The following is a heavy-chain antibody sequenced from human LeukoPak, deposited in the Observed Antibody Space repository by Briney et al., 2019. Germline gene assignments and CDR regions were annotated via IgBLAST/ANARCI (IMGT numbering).Heavy chain of an antibody. D-gene: IGHD3-22*01. Sequence: SETLSLTCAVYGGSFSGYYWSWIRQPPGKGLEWIGEINHSGSTNYNQSLKSRVTISVDTSKNQFSLKLSSVTAADTAVYYCARVGSYYDSSGYYRSIYYYYYYMDVWGKGTTVTVSS. V-gene: IGHV4-34*01. CDR2: INHSGST. CDR1: GGSFSGYY. J-gene: IGHJ6*03. CDR3: ARVGSYYDSSGYYRSIYYYYYYMDV.